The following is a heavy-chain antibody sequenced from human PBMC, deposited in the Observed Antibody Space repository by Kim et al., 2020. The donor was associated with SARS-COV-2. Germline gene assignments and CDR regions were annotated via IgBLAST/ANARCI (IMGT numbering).Heavy chain of an antibody. Sequence: GGSLRLSCAASGFSFSDYYMSWMRQAPGKGLEWVSYITRGSTYRDYAVSVKGRFTISRDDGQNSLYLQMNSLRADDTAVYYCARMGAPWGQGTLVTVSS. CDR3: ARMGAP. V-gene: IGHV3-11*06. J-gene: IGHJ1*01. CDR2: ITRGSTYR. CDR1: GFSFSDYY.